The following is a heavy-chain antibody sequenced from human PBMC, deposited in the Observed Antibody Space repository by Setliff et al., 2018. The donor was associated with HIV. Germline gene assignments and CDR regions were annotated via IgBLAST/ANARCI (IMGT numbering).Heavy chain of an antibody. D-gene: IGHD3-22*01. V-gene: IGHV1-8*02. CDR2: MNPDSRNT. J-gene: IGHJ6*03. CDR1: GYTFTNYD. Sequence: ASVKVSCKPSGYTFTNYDINWVRQAAGQGLEWMGWMNPDSRNTGYAQRFEGSVTMTWDTSISTAYMELNNVKFEDTAVYYCARPRTDYYDRGRRSHYYIDVWARGATVTVSS. CDR3: ARPRTDYYDRGRRSHYYIDV.